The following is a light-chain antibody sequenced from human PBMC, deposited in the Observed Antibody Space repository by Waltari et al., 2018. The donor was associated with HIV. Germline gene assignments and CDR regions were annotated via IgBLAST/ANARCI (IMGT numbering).Light chain of an antibody. CDR2: HVS. V-gene: IGLV2-18*02. CDR3: SSFTTIITVV. J-gene: IGLJ2*01. CDR1: SSDVGIYNE. Sequence: QSALPQPPSVSGSLGQSVTISCTGTSSDVGIYNEPSWHQQSPGTAPKLMSYHVSNRPSRVPDRGSGSKSSNTACLANSELQAEDGAYYYCSSFTTIITVVFGGGTKLSVL.